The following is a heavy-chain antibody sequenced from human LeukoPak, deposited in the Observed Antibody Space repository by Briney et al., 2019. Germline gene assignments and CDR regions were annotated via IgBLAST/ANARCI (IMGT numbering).Heavy chain of an antibody. V-gene: IGHV1-69*13. CDR2: IIPIFGTA. D-gene: IGHD5-24*01. Sequence: GASVKVSCKASGYTFTSYYIFCVRQAPGQGLEWMGGIIPIFGTANYAQKFQGRVTITADESTSTAYMELSSLRSEDTAVYYCARDVSADGYSSDAFDIWGQGTMVTVSS. J-gene: IGHJ3*02. CDR3: ARDVSADGYSSDAFDI. CDR1: GYTFTSYY.